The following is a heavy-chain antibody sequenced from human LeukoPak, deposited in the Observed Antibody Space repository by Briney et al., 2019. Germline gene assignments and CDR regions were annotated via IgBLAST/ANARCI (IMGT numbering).Heavy chain of an antibody. CDR2: INPNSGGT. D-gene: IGHD2-15*01. CDR3: AREFPIVVVVAATPDNWFDP. Sequence: GASVKVSCKASGYSFTGNYMHWVRQAPGQGLEWMGWINPNSGGTNYAQKFQGRVTMTRDTSISTAYMELSRLRSDDTAVYYCAREFPIVVVVAATPDNWFDPWGQGTLVTVSS. CDR1: GYSFTGNY. J-gene: IGHJ5*02. V-gene: IGHV1-2*02.